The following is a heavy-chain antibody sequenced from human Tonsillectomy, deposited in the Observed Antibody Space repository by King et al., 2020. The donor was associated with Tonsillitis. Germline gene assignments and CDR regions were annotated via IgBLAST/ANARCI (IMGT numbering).Heavy chain of an antibody. CDR1: GYSFTSYW. J-gene: IGHJ4*02. D-gene: IGHD3-22*01. CDR2: IYPGDSDT. V-gene: IGHV5-51*01. CDR3: ARGGVGYYHDSSGEYYFDY. Sequence: QLVQSGAEVKKPGESLKISCKGSGYSFTSYWIGWVRQMPGKGLEWMGIIYPGDSDTRYSPSFQGQVTISADKSISTAYLQWSSLKASDTAMYYCARGGVGYYHDSSGEYYFDYWGQGTLVTVSS.